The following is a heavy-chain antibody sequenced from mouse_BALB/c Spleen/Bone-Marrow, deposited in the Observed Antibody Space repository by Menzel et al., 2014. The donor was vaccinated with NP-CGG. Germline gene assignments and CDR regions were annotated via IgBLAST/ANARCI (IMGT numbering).Heavy chain of an antibody. CDR1: GYIFTSYW. CDR2: IYPGNSDT. D-gene: IGHD2-10*01. CDR3: TLAYFGQGDWFFDV. V-gene: IGHV1-5*01. Sequence: EVKLQESGAELARPGASVKLSCKASGYIFTSYWMQWVKQRPGQGLEWIGAIYPGNSDTSYNQKFKGKAELTAVTSTSTAYMDLSSLTNEDSAVYYCTLAYFGQGDWFFDVWGAGTTVTVSS. J-gene: IGHJ1*01.